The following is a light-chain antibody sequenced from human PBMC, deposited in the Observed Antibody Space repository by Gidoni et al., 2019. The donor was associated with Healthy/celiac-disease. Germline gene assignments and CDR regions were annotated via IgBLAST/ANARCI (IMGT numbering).Light chain of an antibody. CDR1: QSVLYSSNNKNY. Sequence: DIVMTQSPASLAVSLCERATINCKSSQSVLYSSNNKNYLAWYQQKPGQPPKLLIYWASTRESGVPDRFSGSGSGTDFTLTISSLQAEDVAVYYCQQYYSTLFTFGPGTKVDIK. CDR3: QQYYSTLFT. J-gene: IGKJ3*01. CDR2: WAS. V-gene: IGKV4-1*01.